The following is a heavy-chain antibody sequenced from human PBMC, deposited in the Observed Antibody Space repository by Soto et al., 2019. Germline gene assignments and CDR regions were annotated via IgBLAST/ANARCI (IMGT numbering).Heavy chain of an antibody. CDR3: ARHRHPRGTVGATSPLDP. D-gene: IGHD1-26*01. CDR1: GFSVSSNY. V-gene: IGHV3-53*01. J-gene: IGHJ5*02. CDR2: HYSGGST. Sequence: DVQLVESGGGLVQPGGSLRLSCAISGFSVSSNYLSWVRQAPGKGLEWVSVHYSGGSTYYADSVQGRFTISRDKSNNTLYLQMRRVRAEDTAVYFCARHRHPRGTVGATSPLDPWGQGTQVTVYS.